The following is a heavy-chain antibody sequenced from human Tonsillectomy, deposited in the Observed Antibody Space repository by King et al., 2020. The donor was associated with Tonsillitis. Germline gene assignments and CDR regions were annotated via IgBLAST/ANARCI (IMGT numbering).Heavy chain of an antibody. CDR2: IYYSGST. CDR1: GGSISSGGYY. Sequence: QLQESGPGLVKPSQTLSLTCTVSGGSISSGGYYWSWIRQHPGKGLEWIGYIYYSGSTYYNPSLKSRVTISVDTSKNQFSLKLSSVTAADTAVYYCARGGHHYASSGYLPGHYWGQGTLVTVSS. CDR3: ARGGHHYASSGYLPGHY. J-gene: IGHJ4*02. V-gene: IGHV4-31*03. D-gene: IGHD3-22*01.